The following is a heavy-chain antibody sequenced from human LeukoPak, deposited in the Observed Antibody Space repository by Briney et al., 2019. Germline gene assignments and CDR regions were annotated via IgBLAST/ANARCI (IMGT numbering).Heavy chain of an antibody. CDR1: GGSISSSSYY. CDR3: ARGINGAKWLVPYYFDY. CDR2: IYYSGST. V-gene: IGHV4-39*02. D-gene: IGHD6-19*01. Sequence: SETLSLTCTVSGGSISSSSYYWGWIRQPPGKGLEWIGSIYYSGSTYYNPSLNSRVTISVDTSKSLFSLKLSSVTAADTAVYYCARGINGAKWLVPYYFDYWGHGTLVSVSS. J-gene: IGHJ4*01.